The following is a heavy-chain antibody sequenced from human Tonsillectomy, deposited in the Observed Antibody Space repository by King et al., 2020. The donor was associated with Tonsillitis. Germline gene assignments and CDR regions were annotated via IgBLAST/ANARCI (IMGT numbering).Heavy chain of an antibody. CDR3: ARHWADYCSGSYYEWNFDY. V-gene: IGHV4-39*01. CDR1: GVSISSSSYY. D-gene: IGHD3-10*01. J-gene: IGHJ4*02. Sequence: MQLQESGPGLVKPSETLSLTCTVSGVSISSSSYYWGWIRQPPGKGLEWIGSIYYSGVAYYNPSRKSRFTISVDTSKNQFSLRLNSVTAADTAVYYCARHWADYCSGSYYEWNFDYWGQGTLVSVSS. CDR2: IYYSGVA.